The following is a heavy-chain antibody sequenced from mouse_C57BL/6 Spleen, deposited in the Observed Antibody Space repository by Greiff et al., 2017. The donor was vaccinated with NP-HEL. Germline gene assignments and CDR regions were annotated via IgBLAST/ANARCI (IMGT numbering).Heavy chain of an antibody. J-gene: IGHJ3*01. CDR2: IDPSDSYT. D-gene: IGHD2-4*01. V-gene: IGHV1-59*01. CDR3: ARGNGAMGLRPSAY. Sequence: QVQLQQPGAELVRPGTSVKLSCKASGYTFTSYWMHWVKQRPGQGLEWIGVIDPSDSYTNYNQKFKGKATLTVDTSSSTAYMQLSSLTSEDSAVYYCARGNGAMGLRPSAYWGQGTLVTVSA. CDR1: GYTFTSYW.